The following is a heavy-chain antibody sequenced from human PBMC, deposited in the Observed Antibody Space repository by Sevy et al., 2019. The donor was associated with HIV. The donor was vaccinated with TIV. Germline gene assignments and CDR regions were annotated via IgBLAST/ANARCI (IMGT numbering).Heavy chain of an antibody. Sequence: SETLSLTCTVSGGSISSSSYYWGWIRQPPGKGLDWIGSLYSTGSTSYNPSLRCRATVSADTSKNQFSLKLDSVTAAETAVYYCATPRASGWYAGTRGYFDLWGRGTLVTDSS. V-gene: IGHV4-39*01. CDR1: GGSISSSSYY. CDR2: LYSTGST. J-gene: IGHJ2*01. D-gene: IGHD6-19*01. CDR3: ATPRASGWYAGTRGYFDL.